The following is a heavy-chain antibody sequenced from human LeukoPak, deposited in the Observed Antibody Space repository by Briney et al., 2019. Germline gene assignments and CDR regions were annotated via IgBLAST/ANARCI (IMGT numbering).Heavy chain of an antibody. CDR3: ARDETTVTTSYYYGMDV. Sequence: GGSLRLSCAASGFIFSSYSMNWVRQAPGKGLEWVSSISSSSSYIYYADSVKGRFTISRDNAKNSLYLQMNSLRAEDTAVYYCARDETTVTTSYYYGMDVWGQGTTVTVSS. J-gene: IGHJ6*02. D-gene: IGHD4-17*01. V-gene: IGHV3-21*01. CDR2: ISSSSSYI. CDR1: GFIFSSYS.